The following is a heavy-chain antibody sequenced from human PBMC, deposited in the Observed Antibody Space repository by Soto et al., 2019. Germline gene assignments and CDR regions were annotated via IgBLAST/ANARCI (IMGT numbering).Heavy chain of an antibody. CDR3: ANIPPQRLRQQL. CDR1: GFTFSSYA. J-gene: IGHJ4*02. D-gene: IGHD6-13*01. Sequence: PGGSLRLSCAASGFTFSSYAMSWVRQAPGKGLEWVSAISGSGDSTYYADSVKGRFTISRDNSKNTLYLQMNSLRAEDTAVYYCANIPPQRLRQQLWGQGTQVTVSS. V-gene: IGHV3-23*01. CDR2: ISGSGDST.